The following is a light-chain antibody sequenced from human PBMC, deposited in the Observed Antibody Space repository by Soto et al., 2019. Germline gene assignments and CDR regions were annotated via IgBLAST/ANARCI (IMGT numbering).Light chain of an antibody. V-gene: IGLV2-11*01. Sequence: QSVLTQPRSVSGSPGQSVTISCTGTSSDVDDYNYVSWFQQHPGKAPKLMIYDVSERPSGVPDRFSGSKSGNTASLTISGLQAEDEADYYCCSFAGPQSFEVFGEGTKVTVL. CDR1: SSDVDDYNY. CDR3: CSFAGPQSFEV. J-gene: IGLJ1*01. CDR2: DVS.